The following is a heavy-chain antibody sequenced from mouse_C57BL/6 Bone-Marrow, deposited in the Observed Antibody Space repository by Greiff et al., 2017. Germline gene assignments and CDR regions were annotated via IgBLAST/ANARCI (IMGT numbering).Heavy chain of an antibody. CDR3: AREKGLLRYYAMDY. D-gene: IGHD1-1*01. CDR1: GYTFTSYW. CDR2: IHPNSGST. V-gene: IGHV1-64*01. J-gene: IGHJ4*01. Sequence: VQLQQPGAELVKPGASVKLSCKASGYTFTSYWMHWVKQRPGQGLEWIGMIHPNSGSTNYNEKFKSKATLTVDKSSSTAYMQLSSLTSEDSAVYYCAREKGLLRYYAMDYWGQGTSVTVSS.